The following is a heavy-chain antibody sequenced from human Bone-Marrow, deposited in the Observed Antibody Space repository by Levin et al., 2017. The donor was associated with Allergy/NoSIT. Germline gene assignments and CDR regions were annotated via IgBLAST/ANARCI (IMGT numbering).Heavy chain of an antibody. Sequence: PSETLSLTCAVSGGSIGSAHCWTWVRQPPGKGLEWIGEICQSVTTNYNSSLENRVTISVDKSKNQLTLELTSVTAADTAVYYCASLIWIGNMLRDFWGQGTLVTVSS. CDR3: ASLIWIGNMLRDF. D-gene: IGHD3-10*01. V-gene: IGHV4-4*02. J-gene: IGHJ4*02. CDR1: GGSIGSAHC. CDR2: ICQSVTT.